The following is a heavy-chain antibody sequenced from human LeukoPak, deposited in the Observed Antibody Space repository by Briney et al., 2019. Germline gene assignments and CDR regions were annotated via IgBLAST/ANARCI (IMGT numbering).Heavy chain of an antibody. CDR3: ARSSGPRITIIVVVQNFDY. J-gene: IGHJ4*02. CDR2: ISAYNGNT. D-gene: IGHD3-22*01. V-gene: IGHV1-18*01. Sequence: ASVKVSCKASGYTFTSYGISWVRQAPGQGLEGMGWISAYNGNTNYAQKLQGRVTMTTDTSTSTAYMERSSLRSDDTAVYHCARSSGPRITIIVVVQNFDYWGQGPLVTVSS. CDR1: GYTFTSYG.